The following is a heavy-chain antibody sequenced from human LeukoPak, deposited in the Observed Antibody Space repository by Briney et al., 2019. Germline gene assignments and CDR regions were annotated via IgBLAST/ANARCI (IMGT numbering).Heavy chain of an antibody. V-gene: IGHV3-23*01. D-gene: IGHD2-15*01. CDR2: ISNNGGYT. J-gene: IGHJ4*02. CDR3: AKQLGYCSDGSCYFPY. CDR1: GFTFSSSA. Sequence: GGSLRLSCAASGFTFSSSAMSWVRQAPGKGLEWVSAISNNGGYTYYADSVQGRFTISRDSSKSTLCLQMNSLRAEDTAVYYCAKQLGYCSDGSCYFPYWGQGTLVTVSS.